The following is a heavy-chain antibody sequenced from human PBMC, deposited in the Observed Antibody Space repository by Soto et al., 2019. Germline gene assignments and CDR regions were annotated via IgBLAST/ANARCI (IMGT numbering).Heavy chain of an antibody. V-gene: IGHV4-59*01. D-gene: IGHD3-10*01. CDR3: ARDSYGSGISIDY. CDR2: IYYSGST. CDR1: GGSISSYY. Sequence: SETLSLTCTVSGGSISSYYWSWIRQPPGKGLEWIGYIYYSGSTNYNPSLKSRVTISVDTSKNQFSLKLSSVTAADTAVYYCARDSYGSGISIDYWGQGTLVTVSS. J-gene: IGHJ4*02.